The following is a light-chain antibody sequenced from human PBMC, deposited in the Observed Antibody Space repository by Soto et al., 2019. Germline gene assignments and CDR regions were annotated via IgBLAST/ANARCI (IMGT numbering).Light chain of an antibody. Sequence: EMVLTQSPGTLSLSPGERATLSCRASQSVNSSYLAWYQQKPGQAPSLLIYGASSRATAIPDRFSGSGSGTDLSRTISSLEPEDFAVYYCQQYGSSPWTFGHGTKVEIK. V-gene: IGKV3-20*01. CDR3: QQYGSSPWT. J-gene: IGKJ1*01. CDR1: QSVNSSY. CDR2: GAS.